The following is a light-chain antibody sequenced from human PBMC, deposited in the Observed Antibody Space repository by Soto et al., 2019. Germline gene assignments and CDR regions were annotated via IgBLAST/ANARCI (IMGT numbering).Light chain of an antibody. CDR1: QSIRIA. J-gene: IGKJ3*01. V-gene: IGKV1-39*01. Sequence: DIQMTQSPPSLSASVGDTVTITCRASQSIRIALNWYQQKPGKAPNLLLYGTSYLRSWVPSRFSGSASGTDFTLTISGLQPEDVATYYCQQSFTKPYTFGPGTRVDF. CDR3: QQSFTKPYT. CDR2: GTS.